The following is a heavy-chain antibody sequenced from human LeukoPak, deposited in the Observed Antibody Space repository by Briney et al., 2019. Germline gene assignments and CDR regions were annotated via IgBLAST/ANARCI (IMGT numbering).Heavy chain of an antibody. Sequence: GGSLRLSCAASGFTFSDYYMSWIRQAPGKGLEGVSYISSSGSTIYYADSVKGRFTISRDNAKNSLYLQMNSLRAEDTAVYYCARDRWAAAASFDYWGQGTLVTVSS. CDR2: ISSSGSTI. J-gene: IGHJ4*02. CDR1: GFTFSDYY. V-gene: IGHV3-11*04. D-gene: IGHD6-13*01. CDR3: ARDRWAAAASFDY.